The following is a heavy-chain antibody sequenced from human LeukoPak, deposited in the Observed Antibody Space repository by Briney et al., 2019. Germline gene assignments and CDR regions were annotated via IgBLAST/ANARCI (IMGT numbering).Heavy chain of an antibody. V-gene: IGHV3-11*01. CDR3: AKRHYYGSGSYDY. Sequence: GGSLRLSCAASGFTFSDYYMSWIRQAPGKGLEWVSYISSSGSTIYYADSVKGRFTISRDNAKNSLYLQMNSLRADDTAVYYCAKRHYYGSGSYDYWGQGTLVTVSS. D-gene: IGHD3-10*01. CDR1: GFTFSDYY. CDR2: ISSSGSTI. J-gene: IGHJ4*02.